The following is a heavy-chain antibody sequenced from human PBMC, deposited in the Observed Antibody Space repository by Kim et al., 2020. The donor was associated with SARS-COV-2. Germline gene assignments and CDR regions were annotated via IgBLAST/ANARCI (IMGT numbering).Heavy chain of an antibody. Sequence: GGSLRLSCAASGFTFSSYWMTWVRQAPGKGREWVANIKQDGNQKYYVDSVKGRFTISRDNAKNSLYLQMNSLRAEDTAVDYCARDGDLYSSGKDAFDIWGQGTMVTVSS. CDR3: ARDGDLYSSGKDAFDI. CDR2: IKQDGNQK. D-gene: IGHD6-19*01. V-gene: IGHV3-7*01. J-gene: IGHJ3*02. CDR1: GFTFSSYW.